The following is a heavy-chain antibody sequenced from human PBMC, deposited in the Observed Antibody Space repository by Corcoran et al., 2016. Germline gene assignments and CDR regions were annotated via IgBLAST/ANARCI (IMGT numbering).Heavy chain of an antibody. CDR3: AKELGYTWGYYYGMDV. D-gene: IGHD3-16*01. Sequence: QVQLVESWGGVVQPGRSLRLSCAASGFTFSSYGIHWVRQAPGTGLEWLAVISYDGSNKYYADSGKGRFTISRDNSKKTLYLQMNSLRAEETAVYYCAKELGYTWGYYYGMDVWGQGTTVTVSS. CDR2: ISYDGSNK. J-gene: IGHJ6*02. V-gene: IGHV3-30*18. CDR1: GFTFSSYG.